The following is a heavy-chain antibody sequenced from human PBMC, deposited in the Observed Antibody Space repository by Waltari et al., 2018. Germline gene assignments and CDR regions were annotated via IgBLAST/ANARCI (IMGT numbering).Heavy chain of an antibody. CDR1: GGSVTSRDYY. CDR3: ARDSVSCSGGSCYQFFQP. J-gene: IGHJ1*01. CDR2: NYYSGST. V-gene: IGHV4-30-4*08. D-gene: IGHD2-15*01. Sequence: QVQLQESGPGLVKPSQTLSLTCTASGGSVTSRDYYWTLIRQPPGKGLEWIGYNYYSGSTYYTPSLKSRVTISIDTSKNQFSLELNSVTAADTAVYYCARDSVSCSGGSCYQFFQPWGQGTLVTVSS.